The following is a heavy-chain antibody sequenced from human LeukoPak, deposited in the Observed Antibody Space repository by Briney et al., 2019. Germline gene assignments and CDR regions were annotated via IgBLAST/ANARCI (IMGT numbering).Heavy chain of an antibody. Sequence: ASVKVSCKASGGTFSSYAISWVRQAPGQGLEWMGGIIPIFGTANYAQKFQGRVTITADKSTSTAYMELSSLRSEDTAVYYCARDLGIAVAGTGLRASGAYFDLWGRGTLVTVSS. CDR1: GGTFSSYA. CDR3: ARDLGIAVAGTGLRASGAYFDL. CDR2: IIPIFGTA. J-gene: IGHJ2*01. D-gene: IGHD6-19*01. V-gene: IGHV1-69*06.